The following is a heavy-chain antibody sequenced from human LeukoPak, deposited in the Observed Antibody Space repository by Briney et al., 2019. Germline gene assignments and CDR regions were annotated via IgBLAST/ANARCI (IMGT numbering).Heavy chain of an antibody. Sequence: NSSETLSLTCTVSGGSISSYYWCWIRQPPGKGLEWIGYIYYSGSTNYNPSLKSRVTISVDTSKSQFSLKLRSVTAAVTAVYYCARHVEVGSRGRPLPDPYSGWYVFLPYYYYGMDVWGQGTTVTVSS. CDR3: ARHVEVGSRGRPLPDPYSGWYVFLPYYYYGMDV. D-gene: IGHD6-19*01. CDR2: IYYSGST. V-gene: IGHV4-59*08. CDR1: GGSISSYY. J-gene: IGHJ6*02.